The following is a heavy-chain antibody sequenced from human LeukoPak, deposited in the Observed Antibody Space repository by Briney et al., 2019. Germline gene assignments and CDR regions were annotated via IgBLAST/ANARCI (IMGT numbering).Heavy chain of an antibody. Sequence: SETLSLTCTVSGGSISSSSYYWGWIRQPPGKGLEWIGSIYYSGSTYYNPSLKSRVTISVDTPKNQFSLKLSSVTAADTAVYYCAKRSQMRVFDYWGQGTLVTVSS. D-gene: IGHD1-26*01. CDR3: AKRSQMRVFDY. CDR1: GGSISSSSYY. J-gene: IGHJ4*02. V-gene: IGHV4-39*01. CDR2: IYYSGST.